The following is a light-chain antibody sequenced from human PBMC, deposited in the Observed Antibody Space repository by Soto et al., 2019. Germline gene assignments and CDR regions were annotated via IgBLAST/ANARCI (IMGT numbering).Light chain of an antibody. CDR1: QSISSY. CDR2: AAS. CDR3: QQSYSTPYT. V-gene: IGKV1-39*01. J-gene: IGKJ2*01. Sequence: DIQMTQSPSSLSASVGDRVTITCRASQSISSYLNWYQQKPGKAPKILIYAASSLQSGVPSRVIGSGSGTDFTLTISSLQPEDFATYYCQQSYSTPYTFGQGTTLEIK.